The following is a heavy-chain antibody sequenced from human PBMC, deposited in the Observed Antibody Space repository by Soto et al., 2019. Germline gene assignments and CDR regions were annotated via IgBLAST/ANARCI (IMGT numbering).Heavy chain of an antibody. CDR3: AREDTPNWFDP. CDR1: GGSFSGYY. D-gene: IGHD5-18*01. Sequence: SETLSLTCAVYGGSFSGYYWSWIRQPPGKGLEWIGEINHSGSTNYNPSLKSRVTISVDTSKNPFSLKLSSVTAADTAVYYCAREDTPNWFDPWGQGTLVTV. V-gene: IGHV4-34*01. J-gene: IGHJ5*02. CDR2: INHSGST.